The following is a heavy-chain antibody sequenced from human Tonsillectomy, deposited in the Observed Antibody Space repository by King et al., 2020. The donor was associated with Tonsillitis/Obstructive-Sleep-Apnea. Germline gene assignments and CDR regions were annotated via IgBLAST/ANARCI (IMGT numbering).Heavy chain of an antibody. CDR3: ARLPSPPIRGFDP. Sequence: MQLQESGPGLVKPSETLSLTCTVSGGSISSSNYYWGWIRQPPGKGLEWIGSIYYSGSTYYNPSLKSRVTISVDTSKNQFSLKLSSVTAADTALYYCARLPSPPIRGFDPWGQGTLVTVSA. CDR1: GGSISSSNYY. CDR2: IYYSGST. J-gene: IGHJ5*02. V-gene: IGHV4-39*01.